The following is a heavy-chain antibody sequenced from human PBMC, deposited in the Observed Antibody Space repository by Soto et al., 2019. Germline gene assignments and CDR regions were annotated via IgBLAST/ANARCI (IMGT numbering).Heavy chain of an antibody. CDR3: SKGTYYASGSYYFDS. V-gene: IGHV3-9*01. J-gene: IGHJ4*02. CDR2: ISWNSGSV. CDR1: GFTFSSYA. D-gene: IGHD3-10*01. Sequence: EVQLLESGGGLVQPGGSLRLSCAASGFTFSSYAKSWVRQAPGKGLEWVSGISWNSGSVGYADSVRGRFTISRDNAKKSLYLQMNSLRAEDTAFYYCSKGTYYASGSYYFDSWGQGTLVTVSS.